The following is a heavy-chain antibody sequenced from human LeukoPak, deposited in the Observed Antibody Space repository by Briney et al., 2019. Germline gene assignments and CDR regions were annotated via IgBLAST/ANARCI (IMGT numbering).Heavy chain of an antibody. J-gene: IGHJ6*02. CDR3: SRDGHCTSSSCFPQNYYFYGMDV. V-gene: IGHV3-49*04. CDR1: GFTFGDYA. Sequence: PGRSLTLSCTASGFTFGDYAVSWVRQAPGKGLEWVGFIRSKAYGGTIEYAASVKGRFTISRDDSKSIAYLQMNSLKTEDTAVYYCSRDGHCTSSSCFPQNYYFYGMDVWGRGTTVTVSS. D-gene: IGHD2-2*01. CDR2: IRSKAYGGTI.